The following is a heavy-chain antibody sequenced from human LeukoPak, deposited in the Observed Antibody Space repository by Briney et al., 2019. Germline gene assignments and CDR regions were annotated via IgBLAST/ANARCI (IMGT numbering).Heavy chain of an antibody. CDR3: ATYGSGSYRFDY. Sequence: SETLSLTCTVSGGSISSYYWSWIRQPPGKGLEWIGYIYYSGSTNYNPSLKSRVTISVDTSKNQFSLKLSSVTAAGTAVYYCATYGSGSYRFDYWGQGTLVTVSS. D-gene: IGHD3-10*01. J-gene: IGHJ4*02. CDR2: IYYSGST. V-gene: IGHV4-59*01. CDR1: GGSISSYY.